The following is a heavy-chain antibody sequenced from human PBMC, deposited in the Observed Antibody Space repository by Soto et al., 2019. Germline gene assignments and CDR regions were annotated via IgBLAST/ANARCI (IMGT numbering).Heavy chain of an antibody. CDR2: IYWDDSK. Sequence: QITLKESGPTLVRPTQTLTLTCAFSGFSLSTSGVGVGWIRQPPGKALEWLAVIYWDDSKHYSPSLRSRLTITKDTSKHQVVLTMTNMDPMDTGTYYCAHKGPEDWPLDYWGQGTLGTVSS. D-gene: IGHD3-9*01. V-gene: IGHV2-5*02. CDR3: AHKGPEDWPLDY. J-gene: IGHJ4*02. CDR1: GFSLSTSGVG.